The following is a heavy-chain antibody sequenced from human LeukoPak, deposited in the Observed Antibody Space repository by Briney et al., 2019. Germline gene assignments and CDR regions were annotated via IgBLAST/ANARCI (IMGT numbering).Heavy chain of an antibody. Sequence: PSETLSLTCTVSGDSIRNYYWSWIRQSPGRGLEWIGSFHYSENTNYSPSLKSRVTISVDTSKNQFSLKLNSLTAADTAVYYCARDRTTITRAAFDIWGQRTMVTVSS. CDR1: GDSIRNYY. CDR3: ARDRTTITRAAFDI. V-gene: IGHV4-59*01. J-gene: IGHJ3*02. CDR2: FHYSENT. D-gene: IGHD1-14*01.